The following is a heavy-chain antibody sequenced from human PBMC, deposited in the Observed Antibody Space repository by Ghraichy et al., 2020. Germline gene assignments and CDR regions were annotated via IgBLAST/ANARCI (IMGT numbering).Heavy chain of an antibody. D-gene: IGHD2-21*02. V-gene: IGHV3-7*01. CDR2: IKQDESEK. CDR1: GFTFRSYW. Sequence: LSLTCAASGFTFRSYWMSWVRQAPGKGLDWVANIKQDESEKYYVDFVKGRFTISRDNAKNSLYLQMNSLRAEDTAVYYCARGIEAPSTYCGGDCYTSFDYWCQGTLVTVSS. CDR3: ARGIEAPSTYCGGDCYTSFDY. J-gene: IGHJ4*02.